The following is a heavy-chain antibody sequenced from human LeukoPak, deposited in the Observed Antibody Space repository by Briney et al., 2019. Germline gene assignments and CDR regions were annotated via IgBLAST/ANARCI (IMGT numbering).Heavy chain of an antibody. J-gene: IGHJ5*02. CDR1: GGSFSGYY. D-gene: IGHD1-7*01. CDR2: INHSGSN. Sequence: SETLSLTCAVYGGSFSGYYWSWIRQPPGKGLEWMGEINHSGSNNYNPSLKSRVTISVDTSKHQFSLKLSSVTAADTAVYYCARYRYWLGITGTRAFDPWGQGTLVTVSS. CDR3: ARYRYWLGITGTRAFDP. V-gene: IGHV4-34*01.